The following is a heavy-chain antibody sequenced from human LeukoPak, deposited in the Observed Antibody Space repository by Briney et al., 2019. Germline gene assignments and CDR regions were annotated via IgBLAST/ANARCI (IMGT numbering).Heavy chain of an antibody. CDR2: IYYSGST. CDR1: GGSISSYY. J-gene: IGHJ5*02. Sequence: SETLSLTCTVSGGSISSYYWSWIRQPPGKGLEWIGYIYYSGSTNYNPSLKSRVTISVDTSKNQFSLKLSSVTAADTAVYYCARGPSPTPTSAELGYCGSTSCDGFDPWGQGTLVTVSS. D-gene: IGHD2-2*01. CDR3: ARGPSPTPTSAELGYCGSTSCDGFDP. V-gene: IGHV4-59*01.